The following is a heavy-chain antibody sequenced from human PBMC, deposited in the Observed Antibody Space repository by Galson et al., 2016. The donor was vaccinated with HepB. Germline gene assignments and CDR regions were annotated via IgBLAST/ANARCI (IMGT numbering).Heavy chain of an antibody. D-gene: IGHD4-23*01. Sequence: SLRLSCAASGFTFSRYTMNWVRQAPGKGLEWVSSISSGSSYIYYADSVKGRFTISRDNAKNSLYLQMNSLRAENTAVYNCVRVRADYGGNMPDAFDIWGQGTMVTVSS. CDR2: ISSGSSYI. J-gene: IGHJ3*02. CDR1: GFTFSRYT. CDR3: VRVRADYGGNMPDAFDI. V-gene: IGHV3-21*01.